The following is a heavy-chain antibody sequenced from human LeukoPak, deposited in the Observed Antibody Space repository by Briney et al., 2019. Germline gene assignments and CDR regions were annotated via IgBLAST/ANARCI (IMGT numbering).Heavy chain of an antibody. CDR3: ARDGWFGDYNWFDP. D-gene: IGHD3-10*01. V-gene: IGHV3-48*01. CDR1: GFTFSRYS. Sequence: PGGSLRLSCAASGFTFSRYSMNWVRQAPGKGLEWVSYISSSSSTIYYADSVKGRFTISRDNAKNSLYLQMNSLRAEDTAMYYCARDGWFGDYNWFDPWGQGTLVTVSS. CDR2: ISSSSSTI. J-gene: IGHJ5*02.